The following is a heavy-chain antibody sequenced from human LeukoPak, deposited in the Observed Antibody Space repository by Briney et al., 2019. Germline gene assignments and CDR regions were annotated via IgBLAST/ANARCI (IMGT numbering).Heavy chain of an antibody. Sequence: SETLSLTCAVSGGSISSSNWWSWVRQPPGKGLEWIGEIYHSGSTNYNPSLKSRVTISVDTSKNQFSLKLSSVTAADTAVYYCARGYSTMVRGGTDYWGQGTLVTVSS. J-gene: IGHJ4*02. CDR2: IYHSGST. D-gene: IGHD3-10*01. V-gene: IGHV4-4*02. CDR3: ARGYSTMVRGGTDY. CDR1: GGSISSSNW.